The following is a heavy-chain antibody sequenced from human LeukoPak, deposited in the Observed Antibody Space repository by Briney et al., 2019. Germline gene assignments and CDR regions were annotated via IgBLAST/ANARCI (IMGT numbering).Heavy chain of an antibody. CDR2: ISGSEPGT. CDR3: AKAPLGRSTGAICYPFDY. D-gene: IGHD2-15*01. J-gene: IGHJ4*02. V-gene: IGHV3-23*01. CDR1: GFAFKNYA. Sequence: GGSLRLSCVASGFAFKNYAISCVRRFAGQGLEWVSAISGSEPGTYYADSVRGRFTISRDDSKNTLYLLMSRLRAQDAAIYYCAKAPLGRSTGAICYPFDYWGQGALVTVSS.